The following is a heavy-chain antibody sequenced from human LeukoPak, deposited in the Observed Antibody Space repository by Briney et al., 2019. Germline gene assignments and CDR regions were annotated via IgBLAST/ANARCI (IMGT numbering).Heavy chain of an antibody. J-gene: IGHJ5*01. V-gene: IGHV4-61*10. CDR1: GGSISSTSYD. CDR3: ATGGSWFDS. Sequence: PSETLSLTCTVSGGSISSTSYDWYWIRQPAGKGLEWIGNISYSGSTNYNPSLKSRVTTSLDTSKNQFSLGLSSVTTADTAVYYCATGGSWFDSWGQGTLVTVSS. CDR2: ISYSGST. D-gene: IGHD1-26*01.